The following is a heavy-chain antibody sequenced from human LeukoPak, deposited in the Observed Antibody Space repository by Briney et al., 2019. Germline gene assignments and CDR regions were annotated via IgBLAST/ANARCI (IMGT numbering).Heavy chain of an antibody. CDR1: GGSIDITNY. Sequence: SETLSLTCGVSGGSIDITNYWSWVRQAPGKGLEWIGEISHSGTTNYNPSLRSRAAMSLDRDNNQFSLSLRSVTAADTAVYYCARSVSWGLLVRDDAFDIWGQGTMVTVSS. CDR3: ARSVSWGLLVRDDAFDI. J-gene: IGHJ3*02. D-gene: IGHD2-21*01. V-gene: IGHV4-4*02. CDR2: ISHSGTT.